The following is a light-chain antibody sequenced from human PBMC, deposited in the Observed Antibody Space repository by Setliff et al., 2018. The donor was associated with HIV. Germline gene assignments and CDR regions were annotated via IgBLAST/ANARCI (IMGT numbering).Light chain of an antibody. CDR2: EVS. J-gene: IGLJ1*01. CDR1: SSDVGGYNY. CDR3: SSFTNTYALDV. Sequence: QSALTQPASVSGSPGQSITISCTGTSSDVGGYNYVSWFQQHPGKAPKLLIYEVSNRPSGVSYRFSGSKSGNTAPLTISGLQAEDEAHYYCSSFTNTYALDVFGTGTKVTVL. V-gene: IGLV2-14*01.